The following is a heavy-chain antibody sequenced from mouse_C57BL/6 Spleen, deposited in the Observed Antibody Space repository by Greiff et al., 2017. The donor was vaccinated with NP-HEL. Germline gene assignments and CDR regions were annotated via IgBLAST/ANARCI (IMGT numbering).Heavy chain of an antibody. J-gene: IGHJ3*01. Sequence: DVQLVESGGDLVKPGGSLKLSCAASGFTFSSYGMSWVRQTPDKRLEWVATISSGGSYTYYPDSVKGRFTISRDNAKNTLYLQMSSLKSEDTAMYYCARHSFDGYYAYWGQGTLVTVSA. D-gene: IGHD2-3*01. CDR2: ISSGGSYT. V-gene: IGHV5-6*01. CDR3: ARHSFDGYYAY. CDR1: GFTFSSYG.